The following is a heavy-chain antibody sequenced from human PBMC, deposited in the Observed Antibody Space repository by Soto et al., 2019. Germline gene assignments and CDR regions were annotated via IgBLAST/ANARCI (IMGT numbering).Heavy chain of an antibody. CDR1: GFTFSSYS. V-gene: IGHV3-21*01. Sequence: GGSLRLSCAASGFTFSSYSMNWVRQAPGKGLEWVSSISSSSSYIYYADSVKGRFTISRDNAKNSLYLQMNSLRAEDTAVYYCAREGYCSSTSCSGGFDYWGQGTLVTVSS. CDR2: ISSSSSYI. D-gene: IGHD2-2*01. J-gene: IGHJ4*02. CDR3: AREGYCSSTSCSGGFDY.